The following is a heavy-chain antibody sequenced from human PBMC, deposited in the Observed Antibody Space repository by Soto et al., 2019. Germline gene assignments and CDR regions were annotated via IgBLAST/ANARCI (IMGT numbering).Heavy chain of an antibody. CDR1: GFTFRDYA. CDR2: ISGGSGNT. D-gene: IGHD5-12*01. CDR3: AKVDSAWLRPSDY. V-gene: IGHV3-23*01. J-gene: IGHJ4*02. Sequence: LRLSCEASGFTFRDYAISWVRQAPGKGLEWVSGISGGSGNTYYADSVKGRFTISRDNSKNTLYLQMNSLRVEDTALYYCAKVDSAWLRPSDYWGQGTLVNV.